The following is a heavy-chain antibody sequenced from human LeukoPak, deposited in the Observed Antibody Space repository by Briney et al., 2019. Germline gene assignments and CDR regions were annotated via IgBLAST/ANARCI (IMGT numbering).Heavy chain of an antibody. V-gene: IGHV1-69*06. Sequence: SVKVSCKASGGTFSSYAISWVRQAPGQGLEWMGGIIPIFGTANYAQKFQGRVTITADKSTSTAYMELSSLRSEDTAVYYCARDYDFWSGLHYMDVRGKGTTVTVSS. CDR1: GGTFSSYA. D-gene: IGHD3-3*01. CDR3: ARDYDFWSGLHYMDV. J-gene: IGHJ6*03. CDR2: IIPIFGTA.